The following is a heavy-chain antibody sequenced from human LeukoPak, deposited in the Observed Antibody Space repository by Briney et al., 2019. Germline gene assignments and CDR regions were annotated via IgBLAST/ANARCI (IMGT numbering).Heavy chain of an antibody. Sequence: PGGSLRLSCAASGFTFSSYAMHWVRQAPGKGLEWVAVISYDGSNKYYADSVKGRFTISRDNSKNTLYLQMNSLRAEDTAVYYCARGGYYDFWSGLPVAARTFVDFDCWGQGTLVTVSS. D-gene: IGHD3-3*01. CDR1: GFTFSSYA. CDR2: ISYDGSNK. CDR3: ARGGYYDFWSGLPVAARTFVDFDC. J-gene: IGHJ4*02. V-gene: IGHV3-30-3*01.